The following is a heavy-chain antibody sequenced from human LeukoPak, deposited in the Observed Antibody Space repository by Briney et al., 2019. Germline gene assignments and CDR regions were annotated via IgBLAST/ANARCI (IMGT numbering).Heavy chain of an antibody. CDR2: ISTSNGNT. Sequence: ASVKVSCKASGYTFSIYGFSWVRQAPGRGLEWMGWISTSNGNTKYAQNLQGRVTMTTDTSTTTAYMELRSLRSDDTAVYYCAGDGLGSWGSYRELDFWGQGTLVTVSS. CDR3: AGDGLGSWGSYRELDF. CDR1: GYTFSIYG. D-gene: IGHD3-16*02. J-gene: IGHJ4*02. V-gene: IGHV1-18*01.